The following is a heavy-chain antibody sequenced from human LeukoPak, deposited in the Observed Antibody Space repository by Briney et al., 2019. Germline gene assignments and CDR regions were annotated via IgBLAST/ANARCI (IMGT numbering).Heavy chain of an antibody. V-gene: IGHV4-59*01. CDR2: IYYSGST. Sequence: SETLSLTCTVSGGSISNYYWNWIRQPPGKGLEWIGFIYYSGSTNYNPSLKSRVTISVDTSKNQFSLKLSSVTAADTAVYYCARGGDQYYYGSGSYSEVFDYWGQGTLVTVSS. D-gene: IGHD3-10*01. CDR1: GGSISNYY. CDR3: ARGGDQYYYGSGSYSEVFDY. J-gene: IGHJ4*02.